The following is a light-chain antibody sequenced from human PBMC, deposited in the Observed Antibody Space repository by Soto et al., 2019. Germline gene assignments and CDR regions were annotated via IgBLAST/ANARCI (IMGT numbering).Light chain of an antibody. J-gene: IGLJ2*01. CDR1: SSDVGSYNL. V-gene: IGLV2-23*01. CDR3: CSYAGSKRV. Sequence: QSALTRPASVSGSPGQSITISCTGTSSDVGSYNLVSWYQQHPGKAPKLMIYEGSKRPSGVSNRFSGSKSGNTASLTISGLQAEDEADYYCCSYAGSKRVFGGGTKVTVL. CDR2: EGS.